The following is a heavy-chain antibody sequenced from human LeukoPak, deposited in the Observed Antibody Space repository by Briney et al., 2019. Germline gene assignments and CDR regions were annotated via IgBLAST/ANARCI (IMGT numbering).Heavy chain of an antibody. CDR1: GYTFTSYY. CDR3: AREQLERAFDY. D-gene: IGHD1-1*01. J-gene: IGHJ4*02. CDR2: INPSGGST. V-gene: IGHV1-46*01. Sequence: ASVKVSCKASGYTFTSYYMHWVRQAPGQGLEWMGIINPSGGSTSYAQKFQGRVTMTRDMSTSTVYMELSSLRSEDTAVYYCAREQLERAFDYWGQGTLVTVSS.